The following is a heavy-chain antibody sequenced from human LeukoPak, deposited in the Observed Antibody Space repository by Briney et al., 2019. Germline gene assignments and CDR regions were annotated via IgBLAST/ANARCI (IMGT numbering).Heavy chain of an antibody. CDR2: INHSGST. CDR3: ARVYSSSWYTSEYFQH. V-gene: IGHV4-34*01. CDR1: GGSFSGYY. Sequence: PSETLSLTCAVYGGSFSGYYWSWIRQPPGKGLEWIGEINHSGSTNYNPSLKSRVTISVDTSKNQFSLKLSSVTAADTAVYYCARVYSSSWYTSEYFQHWGQGTLVTVSS. J-gene: IGHJ1*01. D-gene: IGHD6-13*01.